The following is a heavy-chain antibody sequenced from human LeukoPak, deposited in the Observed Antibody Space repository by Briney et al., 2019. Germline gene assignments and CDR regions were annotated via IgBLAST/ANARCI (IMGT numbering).Heavy chain of an antibody. CDR1: ANTFTDYY. J-gene: IGHJ4*02. CDR2: FNPAGGRT. V-gene: IGHV1-46*01. CDR3: ARDSDYDSSGYYYSDY. D-gene: IGHD3-22*01. Sequence: ASVKVSCKASANTFTDYYMHWVRQAPGQGLEWMGIFNPAGGRTSYAQKLQGRVTMTTDTSTSTAYMELSSLRSEDTAVYYCARDSDYDSSGYYYSDYWGQGTLVTVSS.